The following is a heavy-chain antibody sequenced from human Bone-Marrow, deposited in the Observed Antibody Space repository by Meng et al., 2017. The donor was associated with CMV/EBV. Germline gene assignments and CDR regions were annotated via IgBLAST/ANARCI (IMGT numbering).Heavy chain of an antibody. D-gene: IGHD2-2*01. CDR3: AREIRCSSTSCWDNWFDP. CDR2: IKQDGSEK. CDR1: GFTFSSYW. Sequence: GESLKISCAAPGFTFSSYWMSWVRQAPGKGLEWVANIKQDGSEKYYVDSVKGRFTISRDNAKNSLYLQMNSLRAEDTAVYYCAREIRCSSTSCWDNWFDPWGQGTLVTVSS. J-gene: IGHJ5*02. V-gene: IGHV3-7*01.